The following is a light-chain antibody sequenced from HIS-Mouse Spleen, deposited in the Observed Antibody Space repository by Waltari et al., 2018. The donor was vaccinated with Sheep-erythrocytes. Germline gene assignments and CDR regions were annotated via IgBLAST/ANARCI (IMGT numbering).Light chain of an antibody. CDR1: SSDVGSYNR. CDR2: EVS. J-gene: IGLJ2*01. V-gene: IGLV2-18*02. CDR3: SSYTSSSTLV. Sequence: QSALTQPPSVSGSPGQSVTIPCPGTSSDVGSYNRVSWYQQPPGKAPKLMIYEVSNRPSGVPDRFSGSKSGNTASLTISGLQAEDEADYYCSSYTSSSTLVFGGGTKLTVL.